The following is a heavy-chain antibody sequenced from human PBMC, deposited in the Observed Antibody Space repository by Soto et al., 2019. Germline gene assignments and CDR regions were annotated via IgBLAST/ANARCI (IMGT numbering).Heavy chain of an antibody. D-gene: IGHD3-22*01. V-gene: IGHV5-10-1*01. CDR3: ARHMKIFYDSSGCNDAFDI. J-gene: IGHJ3*02. Sequence: GEALKISCKGSGYSFTSYWISWVRQMPGKGLEWMGRIDRSDSYTNYSPSFEGHVTISADKSISTAYLQWSSLKASDTAMYYCARHMKIFYDSSGCNDAFDIWGQGTMVTVSS. CDR2: IDRSDSYT. CDR1: GYSFTSYW.